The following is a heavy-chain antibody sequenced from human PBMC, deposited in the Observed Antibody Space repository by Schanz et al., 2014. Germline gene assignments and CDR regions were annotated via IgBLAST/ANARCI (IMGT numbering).Heavy chain of an antibody. CDR1: GFTFSSYG. J-gene: IGHJ4*02. Sequence: QVQLEESGGGVVQPGGSLRLSCAASGFTFSSYGMHWVRQAPGRGLEWVTVISDDGSHKFYADSAKGRFTISRDDSKNMLYLQMNSLRVEDTAVYYCARDPLTVAAFDFWGQGTLVTVSS. CDR3: ARDPLTVAAFDF. CDR2: ISDDGSHK. V-gene: IGHV3-30*19. D-gene: IGHD6-19*01.